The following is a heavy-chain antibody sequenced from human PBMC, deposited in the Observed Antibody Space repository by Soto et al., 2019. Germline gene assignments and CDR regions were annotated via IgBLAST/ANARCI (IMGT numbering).Heavy chain of an antibody. CDR3: AREASAVISLDY. V-gene: IGHV1-2*02. D-gene: IGHD6-19*01. Sequence: ASVKVSCKASGYTLTANSMHWVRQAPGQGLEWVGWFNPNSGDTIYAQKFQGRVTLTRDTSIGTAYMELYSLTSDDTAVYYCAREASAVISLDYWGQGTLVTVSS. CDR1: GYTLTANS. CDR2: FNPNSGDT. J-gene: IGHJ4*02.